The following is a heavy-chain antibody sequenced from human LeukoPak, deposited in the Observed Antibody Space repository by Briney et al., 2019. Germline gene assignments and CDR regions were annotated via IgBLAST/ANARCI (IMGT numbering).Heavy chain of an antibody. CDR3: ARKLLWFGDHAFDI. J-gene: IGHJ3*02. D-gene: IGHD3-10*01. CDR1: GFTFSSYA. V-gene: IGHV3-30*14. Sequence: GGSLRLSCAASGFTFSSYAMHWVRQAPGKGLEWVAVISYDGSNKYYADSVKGRFTISRDNSKNTLYLQMNSLRAEDTAVYYCARKLLWFGDHAFDIWGQGTMVTVSS. CDR2: ISYDGSNK.